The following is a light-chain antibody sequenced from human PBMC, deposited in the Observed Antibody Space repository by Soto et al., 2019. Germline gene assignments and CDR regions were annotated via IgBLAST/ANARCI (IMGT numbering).Light chain of an antibody. CDR2: EVS. CDR3: SSSGGRNNLL. CDR1: SSDVGGYNY. J-gene: IGLJ2*01. V-gene: IGLV2-8*01. Sequence: QSVLTQPPSASGSPGQSVTISCTGTSSDVGGYNYVSWYQQHPGKAPKLMIYEVSERPSGVPDRFSGSKSGNTASLTVSGLQPEDEADYYCSSSGGRNNLLFGGGTKLTVL.